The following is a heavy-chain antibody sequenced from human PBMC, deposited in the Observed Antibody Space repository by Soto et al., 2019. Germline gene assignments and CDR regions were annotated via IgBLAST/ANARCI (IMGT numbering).Heavy chain of an antibody. Sequence: PGGSLRLSCAASGFTFSSYGMHWVRQAPGKGLEWVAVIWYDGSNKYYADSVKGRFTISRDNSKNTLYLQMNSLRAEDTAVYYCARGDRSGYYLGFVYWGPGTLVTVFS. CDR3: ARGDRSGYYLGFVY. J-gene: IGHJ4*02. CDR1: GFTFSSYG. D-gene: IGHD3-22*01. CDR2: IWYDGSNK. V-gene: IGHV3-33*01.